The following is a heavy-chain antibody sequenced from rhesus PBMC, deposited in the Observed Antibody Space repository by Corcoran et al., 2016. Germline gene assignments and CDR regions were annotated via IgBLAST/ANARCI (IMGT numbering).Heavy chain of an antibody. CDR2: IYGGSGST. D-gene: IGHD4-29*01. V-gene: IGHV4-147*01. CDR3: ARYDYGSNSNSLDV. Sequence: QVQLQESGPGLVKPSETLSLTCAVSGGSISSNSWRWIRHSPGKGVEWIGYIYGGSGSTSYNPSLKSRVTSSTDTSKNQFSLKLSSVTAADTAVYYCARYDYGSNSNSLDVWGRGVLVTVSS. CDR1: GGSISSNS. J-gene: IGHJ5-2*02.